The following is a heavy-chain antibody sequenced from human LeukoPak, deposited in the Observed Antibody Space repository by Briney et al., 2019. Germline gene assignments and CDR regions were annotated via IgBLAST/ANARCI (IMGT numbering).Heavy chain of an antibody. V-gene: IGHV4-34*01. Sequence: SETLSLTCAVYGGSFSGYYWSWIRQPPGKGLEWIGSIYYSGSTYYNPSLKSRVTISVDKSKNQFSLKLSSVTAADTAVYYCAQRYSSGWLKSSPYGTDVWGQGTTVTVSS. D-gene: IGHD6-19*01. CDR3: AQRYSSGWLKSSPYGTDV. J-gene: IGHJ6*02. CDR1: GGSFSGYY. CDR2: IYYSGST.